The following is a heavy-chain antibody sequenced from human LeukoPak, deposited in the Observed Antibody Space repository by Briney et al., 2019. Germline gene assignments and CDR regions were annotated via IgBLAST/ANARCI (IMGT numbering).Heavy chain of an antibody. CDR3: AKDGVTGTTWDY. Sequence: GGSLRLSCAASGFTFSSYAMSWVRQAPGKGLEWVSAISSSGCSTSYADSVKGRFTISRDNSKNALYPQMNSLRAEDTAVYYCAKDGVTGTTWDYWGQGTLVTVFS. V-gene: IGHV3-23*01. J-gene: IGHJ4*02. CDR1: GFTFSSYA. D-gene: IGHD1-20*01. CDR2: ISSSGCST.